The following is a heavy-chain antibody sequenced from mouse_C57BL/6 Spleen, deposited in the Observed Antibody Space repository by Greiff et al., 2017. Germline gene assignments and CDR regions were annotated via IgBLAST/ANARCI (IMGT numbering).Heavy chain of an antibody. D-gene: IGHD1-1*01. CDR1: GYSFTGYY. V-gene: IGHV1-42*01. CDR3: ARSHYYGSSLAY. J-gene: IGHJ3*01. CDR2: INPSTGGT. Sequence: DVQLVESGPELVKPGASVKISCKASGYSFTGYYMNWVKQSPEKSLEWIGEINPSTGGTTYNQKFKAKATLTVDKSSSTAYMQLKSLTSEDSAVYYCARSHYYGSSLAYWGQGTLVTVSA.